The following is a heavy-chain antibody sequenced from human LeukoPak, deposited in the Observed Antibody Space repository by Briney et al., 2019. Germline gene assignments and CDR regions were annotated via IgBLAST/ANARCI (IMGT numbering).Heavy chain of an antibody. D-gene: IGHD6-13*01. CDR1: GFIFPTYG. J-gene: IGHJ6*03. CDR3: AKAAARDYYMDV. V-gene: IGHV3-30*02. CDR2: IYPDGNNK. Sequence: GGSLRLSCAASGFIFPTYGMHWVRQAPGKGLEWVACIYPDGNNKDYADSVKGRFIISRDNSKNILLLQMNSLRPEDTAVYYCAKAAARDYYMDVWGKGTTVTVSS.